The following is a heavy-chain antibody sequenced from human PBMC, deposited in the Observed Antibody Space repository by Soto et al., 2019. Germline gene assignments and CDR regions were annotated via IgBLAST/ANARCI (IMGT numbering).Heavy chain of an antibody. CDR1: GFTFSSYA. V-gene: IGHV3-23*01. Sequence: PGGSLRLSFAASGFTFSSYAMSWVRQAPGKGLEWVSAISGSGGSTYYADSVKGRFTISRDNSKNTLYLQMNSLRAEDTAVYYCAKGLFPTSIAETNWFDPWGQGTLVTVSS. D-gene: IGHD6-6*01. CDR3: AKGLFPTSIAETNWFDP. J-gene: IGHJ5*02. CDR2: ISGSGGST.